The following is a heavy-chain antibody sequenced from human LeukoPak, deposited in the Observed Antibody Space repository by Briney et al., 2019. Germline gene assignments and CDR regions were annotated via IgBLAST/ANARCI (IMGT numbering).Heavy chain of an antibody. Sequence: GAAVKVSCKASGGTFSSYAISWVRQAPGQGLEWMGGIIPIFGTANYAQKFQGRVTITADESTSTAYMELSSLRSEDTAVYYCAIQIVVVPAAMDYYYMDVWGKGTTVTVSS. V-gene: IGHV1-69*13. CDR1: GGTFSSYA. CDR3: AIQIVVVPAAMDYYYMDV. D-gene: IGHD2-2*01. CDR2: IIPIFGTA. J-gene: IGHJ6*03.